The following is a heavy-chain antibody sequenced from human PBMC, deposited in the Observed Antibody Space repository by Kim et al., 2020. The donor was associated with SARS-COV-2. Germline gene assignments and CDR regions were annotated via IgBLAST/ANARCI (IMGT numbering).Heavy chain of an antibody. CDR2: IDTNTGNP. D-gene: IGHD3-10*01. Sequence: ASVKVSCNTSGYTFTTYAICWLRQAPGQGPEWMGWIDTNTGNPTYVQGFRGRFVFSVDTSVSTAYLEISSLKIEDTAVYYCARDIYVSQSFPLNYWGQGTLVTVSS. CDR1: GYTFTTYA. V-gene: IGHV7-4-1*02. J-gene: IGHJ4*02. CDR3: ARDIYVSQSFPLNY.